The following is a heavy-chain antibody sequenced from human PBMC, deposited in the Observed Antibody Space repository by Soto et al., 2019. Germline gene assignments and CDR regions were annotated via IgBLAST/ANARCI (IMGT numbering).Heavy chain of an antibody. CDR2: IVVGSGNT. J-gene: IGHJ5*02. V-gene: IGHV1-58*02. D-gene: IGHD1-1*01. CDR1: GFTFSSSG. Sequence: ASVKVSCKASGFTFSSSGIHWVRQARGQRLEWIGWIVVGSGNTNYAQKFQERVTITRDVSTNTAYMELTSLRSEDTAVYYCATDLPPTDPYNWFEPWG. CDR3: ATDLPPTDPYNWFEP.